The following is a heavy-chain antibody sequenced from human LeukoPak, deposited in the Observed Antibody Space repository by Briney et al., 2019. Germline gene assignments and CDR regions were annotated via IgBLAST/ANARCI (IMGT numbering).Heavy chain of an antibody. CDR1: GFTFRSYA. D-gene: IGHD4-17*01. V-gene: IGHV3-23*01. J-gene: IGHJ4*02. CDR3: AKFSYGDYVGNFDY. Sequence: PGGSLRLSXAASGFTFRSYAMSWVRQAPGKGLEWVSAISGSGGSTYYADSVKGRFTISRDNSKNTLYLQMNSLRAEDTAVYYCAKFSYGDYVGNFDYWGQGTLVTVSS. CDR2: ISGSGGST.